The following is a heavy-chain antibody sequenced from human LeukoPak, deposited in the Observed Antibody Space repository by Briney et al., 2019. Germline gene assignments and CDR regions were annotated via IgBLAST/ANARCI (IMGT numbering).Heavy chain of an antibody. J-gene: IGHJ1*01. CDR3: ARDHGGLKGACEY. V-gene: IGHV4-59*08. D-gene: IGHD4-23*01. CDR1: GGSIRSAY. CDR2: IHYSGGS. Sequence: PGETLSLTCTVSGGSIRSAYWHWIRQPPGKGLEWIGYIHYSGGSNYNPSLQSRVTISMDSSKNQFSLTLRSVTAADTAVYYCARDHGGLKGACEYWGEGT.